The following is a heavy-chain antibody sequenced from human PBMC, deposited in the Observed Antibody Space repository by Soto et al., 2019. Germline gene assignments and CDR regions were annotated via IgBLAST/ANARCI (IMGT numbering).Heavy chain of an antibody. Sequence: QVQLVQSGAEVKKPGSSVKVSCKASGGTFSSYAISWVRQAPGQGLEWMGGIIPIFGTANYAKKFQGRVTITADESTSTAYMELSSLRSEDTAVYYDARVAREGVVAAAGALDYWGQGTLVTVSS. V-gene: IGHV1-69*01. CDR1: GGTFSSYA. J-gene: IGHJ4*02. D-gene: IGHD6-13*01. CDR2: IIPIFGTA. CDR3: ARVAREGVVAAAGALDY.